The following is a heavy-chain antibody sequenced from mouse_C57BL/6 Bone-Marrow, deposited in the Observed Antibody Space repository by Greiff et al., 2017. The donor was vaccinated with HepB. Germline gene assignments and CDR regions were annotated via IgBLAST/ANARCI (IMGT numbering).Heavy chain of an antibody. Sequence: EVKLMESGEGLVKPGGSLKLSCAASGFTFSSYAMSWVRQTPEKRLEWVAYISSGGDYIYYADTVKGRFTISRDNARNTLYLQMSSLKSEDTAMYYCTSPPIYYDYDDWYFDVWGTGTTVTVSS. CDR2: ISSGGDYI. CDR3: TSPPIYYDYDDWYFDV. J-gene: IGHJ1*03. CDR1: GFTFSSYA. V-gene: IGHV5-9-1*02. D-gene: IGHD2-4*01.